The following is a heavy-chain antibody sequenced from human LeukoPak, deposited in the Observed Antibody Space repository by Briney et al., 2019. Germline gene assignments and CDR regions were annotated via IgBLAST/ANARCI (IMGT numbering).Heavy chain of an antibody. CDR1: GGSISSGSYY. D-gene: IGHD6-6*01. J-gene: IGHJ4*02. V-gene: IGHV4-61*10. CDR2: IYYSGST. Sequence: SETLSLTCTVSGGSISSGSYYWSWIRQPAGKGLEWIGYIYYSGSTNYNPSLKSRVTISVDTSKNQFSLKLSSVTAADTAVYYCARSSSIAAPIDYWGQGTLVTVSS. CDR3: ARSSSIAAPIDY.